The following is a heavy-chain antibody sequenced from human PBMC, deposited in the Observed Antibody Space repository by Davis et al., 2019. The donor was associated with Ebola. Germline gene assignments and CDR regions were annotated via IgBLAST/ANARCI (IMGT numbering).Heavy chain of an antibody. CDR3: ARDSGSGYCSGSSCHLHDL. J-gene: IGHJ4*02. CDR1: GFTFSVYA. Sequence: GESLKISCASSGFTFSVYAMPWVRQAPVKSLEWVPGISVRGDGIYYSDSVKGRFTISRDNSKNTLFLQMNSLTVEDTAMYYCARDSGSGYCSGSSCHLHDLWGQGTLVTVSS. CDR2: ISVRGDGI. V-gene: IGHV3-23*01. D-gene: IGHD2-15*01.